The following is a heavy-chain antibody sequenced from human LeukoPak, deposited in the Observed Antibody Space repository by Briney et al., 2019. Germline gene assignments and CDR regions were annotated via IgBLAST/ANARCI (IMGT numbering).Heavy chain of an antibody. V-gene: IGHV1-18*01. D-gene: IGHD4-23*01. Sequence: GSSVKVSCEASGYAFTSYGISWVRQAPGQGLEWMGWISSYNCKTNYPQKLQDRLTMTADTSTNTAYMELRSLRSDDTAVYYCARGLFSVTGGAAYFDFWGQGTLVTVSS. CDR2: ISSYNCKT. CDR1: GYAFTSYG. CDR3: ARGLFSVTGGAAYFDF. J-gene: IGHJ4*02.